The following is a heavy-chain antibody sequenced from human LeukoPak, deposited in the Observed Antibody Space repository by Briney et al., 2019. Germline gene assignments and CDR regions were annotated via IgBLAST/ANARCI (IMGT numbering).Heavy chain of an antibody. V-gene: IGHV3-74*01. CDR2: INSDGSST. D-gene: IGHD4-17*01. J-gene: IGHJ3*02. CDR1: GFTFSSYW. CDR3: ARVGPTVTIDAFDI. Sequence: GGSLRLSCAASGFTFSSYWMHWVRQAPGKGLVWVSRINSDGSSTSYADSVKGRFTISRDNAKNTLYLQTNSLRAEDTAVYYCARVGPTVTIDAFDIWGQGTMVTVSS.